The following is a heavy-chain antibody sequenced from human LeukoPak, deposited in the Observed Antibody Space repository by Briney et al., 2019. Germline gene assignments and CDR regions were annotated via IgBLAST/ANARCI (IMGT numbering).Heavy chain of an antibody. Sequence: SETLSLTCTVSGGSISSSGYYWGWIRQPPGMGLEWIGTIYYTGITNYNPSLKSRVTISVDTSKNQFSLKLSSVTAADTAVYYCARENGIYGSGSYYFLNYYYYGMDVWGQGTTVTVSS. V-gene: IGHV4-39*07. CDR1: GGSISSSGYY. CDR3: ARENGIYGSGSYYFLNYYYYGMDV. D-gene: IGHD3-10*01. J-gene: IGHJ6*02. CDR2: IYYTGIT.